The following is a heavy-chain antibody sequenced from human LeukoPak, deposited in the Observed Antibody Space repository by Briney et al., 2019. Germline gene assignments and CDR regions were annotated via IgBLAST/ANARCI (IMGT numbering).Heavy chain of an antibody. CDR1: GLTFSSYW. Sequence: GGSLRLSCAGSGLTFSSYWMSWVRQAPGKGLEWVANIKQDGSEKYYVDSVKGRFTISRDNAKNSLYLQMNSLRAEDTAVYYCARGSYYYYYMDVWGKGTTVTVSS. CDR3: ARGSYYYYYMDV. J-gene: IGHJ6*03. V-gene: IGHV3-7*01. CDR2: IKQDGSEK.